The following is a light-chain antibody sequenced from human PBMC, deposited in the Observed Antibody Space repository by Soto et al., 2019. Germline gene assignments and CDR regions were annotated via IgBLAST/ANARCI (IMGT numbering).Light chain of an antibody. CDR1: QSVSNNY. CDR3: QQYGSSPPYT. Sequence: EVVLTQSPGTLSLSPGERATLSCRASQSVSNNYLAWYQQKPGQAPRLLIFGSSDRATGIPDRFSGSGSGTDFTLTISRLEPDDFAMYYCQQYGSSPPYTFGLGTTLEIK. CDR2: GSS. V-gene: IGKV3-20*01. J-gene: IGKJ2*01.